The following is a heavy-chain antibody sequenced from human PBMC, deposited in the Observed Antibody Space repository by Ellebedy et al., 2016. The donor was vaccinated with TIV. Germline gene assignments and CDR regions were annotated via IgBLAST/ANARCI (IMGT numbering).Heavy chain of an antibody. Sequence: MPSETLSLTCTVSGASINSYWNWIRQPPGRGLEYIGYFYSSGKTNYSPSLKDRVTISLYTSKSQFSLNLNSVTAADTALYYCARKSLSNWSFDLWGRGTLVTVSS. CDR3: ARKSLSNWSFDL. J-gene: IGHJ2*01. V-gene: IGHV4-59*01. CDR1: GASINSY. CDR2: FYSSGKT.